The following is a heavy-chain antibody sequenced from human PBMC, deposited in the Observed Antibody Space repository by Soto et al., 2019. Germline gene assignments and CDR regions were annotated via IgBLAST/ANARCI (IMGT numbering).Heavy chain of an antibody. CDR2: MNPNSGNT. J-gene: IGHJ5*02. Sequence: QVQLVQSGAEVKKPGASVKVSCKASGYTFTSYDINWVRQATGQGLEWMGWMNPNSGNTGYAQKFQGRVTMTRNTAIRPAYMELPSLGSEDTAVSCCASGRGPESYYTPWFDHWGQGTLVTVSS. D-gene: IGHD3-10*01. V-gene: IGHV1-8*01. CDR1: GYTFTSYD. CDR3: ASGRGPESYYTPWFDH.